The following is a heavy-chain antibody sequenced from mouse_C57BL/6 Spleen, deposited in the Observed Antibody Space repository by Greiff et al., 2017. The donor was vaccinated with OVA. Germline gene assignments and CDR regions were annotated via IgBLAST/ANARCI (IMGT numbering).Heavy chain of an antibody. CDR1: GFSLTSYG. CDR3: ARQRGYYYAMDY. CDR2: IWSDGST. J-gene: IGHJ4*01. V-gene: IGHV2-6-1*01. Sequence: VQLQQSGPGLVAPSQSLSITCTVSGFSLTSYGVHWVRQPPGKGLEWLVVIWSDGSTTYNSALKSRLSISKDNSKSQVFLKMNSLQTDDTAMYXCARQRGYYYAMDYWGQGTSVTVSS.